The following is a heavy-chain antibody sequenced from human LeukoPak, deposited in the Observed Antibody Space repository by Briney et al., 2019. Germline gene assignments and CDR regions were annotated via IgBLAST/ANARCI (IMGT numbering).Heavy chain of an antibody. V-gene: IGHV1-8*01. J-gene: IGHJ4*02. CDR2: MNPNSGNT. CDR1: RYTFTSYD. CDR3: ARFSRFPDYYDSSGLDY. Sequence: GASVKVSCKASRYTFTSYDINWVRQATGQGLEWMGWMNPNSGNTGYAQKFQGRVTMTRNTSISTAYMELSSLRSEDTAVYYCARFSRFPDYYDSSGLDYWGQGTLVTVSS. D-gene: IGHD3-22*01.